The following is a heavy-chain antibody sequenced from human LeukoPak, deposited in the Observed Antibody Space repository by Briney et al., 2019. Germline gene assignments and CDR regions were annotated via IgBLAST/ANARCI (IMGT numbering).Heavy chain of an antibody. Sequence: PGGSLRLSCAASGFTFSSYSMNSVRQAPGKGLEWVSSISSSSSYIYYADSVKGRFTISRDNAKNSLYLQMNSLRAEDTAVYYCARDAGGAFDIWGQGTMVTVSS. CDR1: GFTFSSYS. CDR2: ISSSSSYI. V-gene: IGHV3-21*01. J-gene: IGHJ3*02. CDR3: ARDAGGAFDI.